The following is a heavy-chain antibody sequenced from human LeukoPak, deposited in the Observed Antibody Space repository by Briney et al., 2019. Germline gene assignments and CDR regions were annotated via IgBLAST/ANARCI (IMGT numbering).Heavy chain of an antibody. CDR1: GFTFSSYA. J-gene: IGHJ4*02. Sequence: PGGSLRLSCAASGFTFSSYAMSWVRQAPGKGLEWVSAISGSGGSTYYADSVRGRFTIPRDTSKNTLYLQMNSLRAEDTAVYYCAKDSPAMAKFDYWGQGTLVTVSS. CDR2: ISGSGGST. V-gene: IGHV3-23*01. D-gene: IGHD5-18*01. CDR3: AKDSPAMAKFDY.